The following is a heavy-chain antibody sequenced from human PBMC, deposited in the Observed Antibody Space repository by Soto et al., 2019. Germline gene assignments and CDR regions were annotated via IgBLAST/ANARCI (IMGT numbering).Heavy chain of an antibody. CDR2: ISSSSSTI. CDR3: ARDQGPLGGSGSYYPWYFDY. J-gene: IGHJ4*02. CDR1: GFTFSSYS. V-gene: IGHV3-48*01. D-gene: IGHD3-10*01. Sequence: GGSLRLSCAASGFTFSSYSMNWVRQAPGKGLEWVSYISSSSSTIYYADSVKGRFTISRDNAKNSLYLQMNSLRAEDTAVYYCARDQGPLGGSGSYYPWYFDYWGQGTLVTVSS.